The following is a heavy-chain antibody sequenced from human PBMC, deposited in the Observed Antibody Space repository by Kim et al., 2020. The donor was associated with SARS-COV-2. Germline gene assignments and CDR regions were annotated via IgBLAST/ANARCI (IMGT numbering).Heavy chain of an antibody. CDR3: ARNFVDIVATGPVDAFDI. J-gene: IGHJ3*02. CDR2: ISSSSSYI. CDR1: GFTFSSYS. Sequence: GGSLRLSCAASGFTFSSYSMNWVRQAPGKGLEWVSSISSSSSYIYFADSVKGRFTIARDNAKNSLYLQMNSLRAEDTAVYYCARNFVDIVATGPVDAFDIWGQGTMVTVPS. V-gene: IGHV3-21*01. D-gene: IGHD5-12*01.